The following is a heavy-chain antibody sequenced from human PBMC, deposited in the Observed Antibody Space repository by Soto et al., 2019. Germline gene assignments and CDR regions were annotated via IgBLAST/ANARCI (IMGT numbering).Heavy chain of an antibody. D-gene: IGHD2-21*02. V-gene: IGHV1-69*13. Sequence: SVKVSCKASGGTFSSYAISWVRQAPGQGLEWMGGIIPIFGTANYAQKFQGRVTITADESTSTAYMELSSLRSEDTAVYYCASCYFGRYYYYGMDVWGQGTTVTVSS. J-gene: IGHJ6*02. CDR3: ASCYFGRYYYYGMDV. CDR1: GGTFSSYA. CDR2: IIPIFGTA.